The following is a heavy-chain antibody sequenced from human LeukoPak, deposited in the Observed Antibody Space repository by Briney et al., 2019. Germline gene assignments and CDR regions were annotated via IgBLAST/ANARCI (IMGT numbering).Heavy chain of an antibody. CDR1: GGSISSGSYY. J-gene: IGHJ4*02. D-gene: IGHD2-8*02. CDR3: ARGYWFYFDY. Sequence: SETLSLTCTVSGGSISSGSYYWSWIRQPAGKGLEWIGRIYICGTTSYNPSLKSRVTISADTSKNQFSLKLSSVTAADTAVYYCARGYWFYFDYWGQGTLVTVSS. V-gene: IGHV4-61*02. CDR2: IYICGTT.